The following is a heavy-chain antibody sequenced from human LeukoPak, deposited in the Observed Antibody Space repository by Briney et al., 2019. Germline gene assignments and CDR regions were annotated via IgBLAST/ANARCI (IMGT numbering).Heavy chain of an antibody. D-gene: IGHD4-17*01. J-gene: IGHJ4*02. Sequence: ASVKVSCKASGYTFTSYGIRWVLQAPGQGLEWMGWISAYNGNTNYAQKLQGRVTMTTDTSTSTAYMELRSLRSDDTAVYYCAREGIRYGVTVYWGQGTLVTVSS. CDR2: ISAYNGNT. CDR1: GYTFTSYG. CDR3: AREGIRYGVTVY. V-gene: IGHV1-18*01.